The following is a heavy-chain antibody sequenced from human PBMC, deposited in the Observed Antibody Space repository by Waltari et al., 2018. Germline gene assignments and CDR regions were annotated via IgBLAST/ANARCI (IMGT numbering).Heavy chain of an antibody. CDR3: AREKNVVVPAATHDAFDI. D-gene: IGHD2-2*01. Sequence: QVQLQESGPGLVKPSETLSLTCTVSGGSISSYYWSRIRQPAGQGLEWIGRIDTSGSTNYNPSLKSRVTMSVDTSKNQFSLKLSSVTAADTAVYYCAREKNVVVPAATHDAFDIWGQGTMVTVSS. V-gene: IGHV4-4*07. J-gene: IGHJ3*02. CDR2: IDTSGST. CDR1: GGSISSYY.